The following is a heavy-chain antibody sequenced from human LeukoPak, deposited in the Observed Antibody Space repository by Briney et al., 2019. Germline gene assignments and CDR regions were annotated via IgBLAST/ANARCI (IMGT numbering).Heavy chain of an antibody. J-gene: IGHJ4*02. Sequence: AASVKVSCKASGYSFTSNYIHWVRQAPGQGLEWMGMIYPRDGSTSYAQKFQSRVTVTRDTSTSTVHMELSGLRSEDTAIYYCARDQEAFDYWGQGTLVTVSS. CDR1: GYSFTSNY. V-gene: IGHV1-46*01. CDR2: IYPRDGST. CDR3: ARDQEAFDY.